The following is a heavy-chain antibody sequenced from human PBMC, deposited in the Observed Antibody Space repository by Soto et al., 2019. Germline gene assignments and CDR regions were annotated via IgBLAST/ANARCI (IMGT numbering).Heavy chain of an antibody. CDR1: GYTFIRYG. CDR2: ISPYNDHT. V-gene: IGHV1-18*01. J-gene: IGHJ6*02. D-gene: IGHD3-16*01. Sequence: QVQLAQSTGEVKKPGASVRVSCKATGYTFIRYGIAWVRQAPGQGFEWMGWISPYNDHTVYAQKFQGRVTITADTSTRTVYMKLRGLKSDDTAVYYCARGGYYDNSWGKLSHYGLDVWGQGTSVSVSS. CDR3: ARGGYYDNSWGKLSHYGLDV.